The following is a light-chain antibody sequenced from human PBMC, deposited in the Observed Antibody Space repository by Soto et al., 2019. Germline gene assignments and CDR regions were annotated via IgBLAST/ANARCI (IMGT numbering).Light chain of an antibody. J-gene: IGLJ2*01. V-gene: IGLV2-14*01. CDR2: EVR. CDR3: SSYTRSSSGV. Sequence: QSALTQPASVSGSPGQSITISCTGTSSDIGSYNFVSWYQQHPGKAPKLIIYEVRTRPSGVSDRFSGSRSGNTASLTISGLQAEDEADYYCSSYTRSSSGVFGGGTKLTVL. CDR1: SSDIGSYNF.